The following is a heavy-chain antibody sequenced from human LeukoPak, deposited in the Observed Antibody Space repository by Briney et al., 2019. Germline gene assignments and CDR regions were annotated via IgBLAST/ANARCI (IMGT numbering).Heavy chain of an antibody. CDR2: ISYDGSDK. J-gene: IGHJ4*02. CDR3: AKTGDCRSTSCYMAFDY. V-gene: IGHV3-30*04. Sequence: GGSLRLSCAASGFTFSNYAMHWVRQAPGKGLGWVAVISYDGSDKDYADSVKGRFTISRDNPDNTLYLQMNNLRLEDTAIYYCAKTGDCRSTSCYMAFDYWGQGSLVTVSS. CDR1: GFTFSNYA. D-gene: IGHD2-2*02.